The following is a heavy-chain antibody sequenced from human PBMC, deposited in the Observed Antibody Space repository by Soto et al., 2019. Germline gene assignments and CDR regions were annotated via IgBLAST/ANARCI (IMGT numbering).Heavy chain of an antibody. V-gene: IGHV1-18*01. D-gene: IGHD5-18*01. CDR1: GYTFTSYG. CDR2: ISAYNGNT. Sequence: QVQLVQSGAEVKKPGASVKVSCKASGYTFTSYGVTWVRQTPGQGLEWMEWISAYNGNTNYAQKFQGRVTMTTDTSTSTAYMELRSLRSDDTAIYYCAREDTAMAFDYWGQGTLVTVSS. CDR3: AREDTAMAFDY. J-gene: IGHJ4*02.